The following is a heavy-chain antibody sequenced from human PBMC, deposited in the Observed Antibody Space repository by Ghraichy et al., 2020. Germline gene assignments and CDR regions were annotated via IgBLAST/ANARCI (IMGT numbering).Heavy chain of an antibody. J-gene: IGHJ6*02. V-gene: IGHV3-9*01. CDR1: GFTFDDYA. Sequence: GGSLRLSCAASGFTFDDYAMHWVRQAPGKGLEWVSGISWNSGSIGYADSVKGRFTISRDNAKNSLYLQMNSLRAEDTALYYCAKESHSGTSGGYYYGMDVWGQGTTVTVSS. D-gene: IGHD1-26*01. CDR3: AKESHSGTSGGYYYGMDV. CDR2: ISWNSGSI.